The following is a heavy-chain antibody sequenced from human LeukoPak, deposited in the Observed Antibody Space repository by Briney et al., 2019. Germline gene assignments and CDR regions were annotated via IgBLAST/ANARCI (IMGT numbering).Heavy chain of an antibody. CDR1: GNYW. V-gene: IGHV3-74*01. Sequence: PGGSLRLSCAASGNYWMHWVRQAPGKGLVWVSHVNSDGSWTSHADSVKGRFTISKGNAKNTVYLQMNNLRTEDTAVYYCVSFYETNWGRGTLVTVSS. J-gene: IGHJ4*02. CDR2: VNSDGSWT. D-gene: IGHD2-2*01. CDR3: VSFYETN.